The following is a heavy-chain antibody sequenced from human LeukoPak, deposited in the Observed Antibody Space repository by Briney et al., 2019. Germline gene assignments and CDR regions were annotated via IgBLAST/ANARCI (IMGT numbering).Heavy chain of an antibody. CDR1: GFTFSSYG. CDR2: ISYDGSNK. J-gene: IGHJ6*03. D-gene: IGHD6-6*01. Sequence: GGSLRLSCAASGFTFSSYGMHWVRQAPGKGLEWVAVISYDGSNKYYADSVKGRFTISRDNSKNTLYLQMNSLRAEDTAVYYCAKDMGLAAFYYYMDVWGKGTTVTVSS. CDR3: AKDMGLAAFYYYMDV. V-gene: IGHV3-30*18.